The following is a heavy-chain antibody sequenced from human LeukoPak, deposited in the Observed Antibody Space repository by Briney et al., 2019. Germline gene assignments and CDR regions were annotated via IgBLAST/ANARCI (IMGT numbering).Heavy chain of an antibody. CDR3: ARHDYGDYGWFDP. CDR2: IYYSGST. J-gene: IGHJ5*02. CDR1: GGSISSYY. V-gene: IGHV4-59*08. Sequence: SETLSLTCTVSGGSISSYYWSWIRQPPGKGLEWIGYIYYSGSTNYNPSLKSRVTISVDTSKNQFSLKLSSVTAADTAVYYCARHDYGDYGWFDPWGQGTLVTVSS. D-gene: IGHD4-17*01.